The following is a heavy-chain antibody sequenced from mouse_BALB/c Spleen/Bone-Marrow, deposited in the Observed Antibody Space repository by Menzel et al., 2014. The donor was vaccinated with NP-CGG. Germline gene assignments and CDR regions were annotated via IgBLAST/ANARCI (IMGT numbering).Heavy chain of an antibody. CDR1: GYTFTDYW. D-gene: IGHD4-1*01. Sequence: QVQLQQSGAELVMPGASVKMSCKASGYTFTDYWMHWVKQRPGQGLEWIGAIDTSDSYTSYNQKFEGKATLTVDESSSTAYMQLSSLTSEDSAVYYCARGTGWYFDVWGAGTTVTVSS. CDR2: IDTSDSYT. J-gene: IGHJ1*01. CDR3: ARGTGWYFDV. V-gene: IGHV1-69*01.